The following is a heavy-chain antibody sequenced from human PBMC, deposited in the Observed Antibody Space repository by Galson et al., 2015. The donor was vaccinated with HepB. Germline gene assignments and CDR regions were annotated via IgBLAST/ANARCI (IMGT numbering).Heavy chain of an antibody. D-gene: IGHD3-3*01. CDR3: AKGAFGWADFPYHMDV. J-gene: IGHJ6*03. V-gene: IGHV3-23*01. CDR1: GFIFSTYA. Sequence: SLRLSCAASGFIFSTYAMSWVRQAPGKGLEWVSGISGSAGGTYYADSVKGRFTISRDNSKHTLYLQMNSLRAEDTAVYYCAKGAFGWADFPYHMDVWGKGTTVTVSS. CDR2: ISGSAGGT.